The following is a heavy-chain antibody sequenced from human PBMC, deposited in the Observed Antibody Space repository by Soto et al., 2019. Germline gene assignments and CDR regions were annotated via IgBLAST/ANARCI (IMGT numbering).Heavy chain of an antibody. V-gene: IGHV4-30-2*01. CDR2: TYHSGST. D-gene: IGHD4-17*01. CDR3: ARHTVTTFDY. J-gene: IGHJ4*02. CDR1: GGSISSGGYS. Sequence: PSETLSLTCAVSGGSISSGGYSWSWIRQPPGKGLEWIGYTYHSGSTYYNPSLKSRVTISVDRSKNQFSLKLSSVTAADTAVYYCARHTVTTFDYWGQGTLVTVSS.